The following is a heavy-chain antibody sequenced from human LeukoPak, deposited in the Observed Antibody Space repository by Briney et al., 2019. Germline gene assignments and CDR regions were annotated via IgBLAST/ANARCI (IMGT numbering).Heavy chain of an antibody. Sequence: SETLSLTCTVSGNSISIYYWSWIRQPAGKGLEWIGHIYTSGSTNYNLSLKSRVTMSVDTSKNQFSLKLSSVTAADTAVYYCARHRGSYTHFDYWGQGTLVTVSS. CDR2: IYTSGST. J-gene: IGHJ4*02. V-gene: IGHV4-4*07. CDR3: ARHRGSYTHFDY. CDR1: GNSISIYY. D-gene: IGHD3-16*01.